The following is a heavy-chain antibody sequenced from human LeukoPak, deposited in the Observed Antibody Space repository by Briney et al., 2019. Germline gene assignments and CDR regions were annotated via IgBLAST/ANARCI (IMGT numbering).Heavy chain of an antibody. V-gene: IGHV1-24*01. Sequence: ASVKVSCKVSGYTLTELSMLWVRQAPGKGLEWMGGFDPEDGETIYAQKFQGRVTMTEDTSTDTACMELSSLRSEDTAVYYCATDYYYDSSGYYVFWGQGTLVTVSS. CDR2: FDPEDGET. CDR1: GYTLTELS. D-gene: IGHD3-22*01. J-gene: IGHJ4*02. CDR3: ATDYYYDSSGYYVF.